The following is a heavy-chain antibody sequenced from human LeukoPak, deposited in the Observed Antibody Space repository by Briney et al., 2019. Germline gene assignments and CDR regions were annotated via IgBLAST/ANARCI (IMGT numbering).Heavy chain of an antibody. D-gene: IGHD5-12*01. CDR3: ASGYDSGLYNWFDP. Sequence: PSETLSLTCTVSSGSISTSNYYWGWVRQPPGKALEWIGNIFYSGSTYYSPSLKSRVTISLDTSKNQFSLKLSSVTAADTAVYYCASGYDSGLYNWFDPWGQGTLVTVSS. V-gene: IGHV4-39*07. J-gene: IGHJ5*02. CDR2: IFYSGST. CDR1: SGSISTSNYY.